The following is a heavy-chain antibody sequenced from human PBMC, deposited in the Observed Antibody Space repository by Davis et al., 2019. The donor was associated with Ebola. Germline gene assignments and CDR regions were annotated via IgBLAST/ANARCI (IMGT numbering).Heavy chain of an antibody. CDR1: GFTFSSYG. CDR3: AKAYVRFLEWLLLNGYFDY. Sequence: GESLKISCAASGFTFSSYGMSWVRQAPGKGLEWVSGISGSGGSTYYADSVKGRFTISRDNSKNMLYLQMNSLRAEDTAVYYCAKAYVRFLEWLLLNGYFDYWGQGTLVTVSS. D-gene: IGHD3-3*01. V-gene: IGHV3-23*01. CDR2: ISGSGGST. J-gene: IGHJ4*02.